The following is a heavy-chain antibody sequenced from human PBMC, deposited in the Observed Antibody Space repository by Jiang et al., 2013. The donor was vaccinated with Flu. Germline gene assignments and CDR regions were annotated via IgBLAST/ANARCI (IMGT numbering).Heavy chain of an antibody. J-gene: IGHJ6*02. CDR2: ISYDGSNE. CDR1: GFALSSCG. D-gene: IGHD1-26*01. V-gene: IGHV3-30*18. CDR3: AKDRRRSSGYGLDV. Sequence: VQLVESGGGMVQPGRSLRLSCAASGFALSSCGMHWVRQAPGKGLEWVAVISYDGSNEFYADSVKARFTISRDNSKNTLYLQMNSLRADDTAVYYCAKDRRRSSGYGLDVVGP.